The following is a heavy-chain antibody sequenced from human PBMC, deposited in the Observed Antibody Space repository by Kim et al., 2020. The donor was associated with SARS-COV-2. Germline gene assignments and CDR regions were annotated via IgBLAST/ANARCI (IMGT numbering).Heavy chain of an antibody. D-gene: IGHD5-12*01. J-gene: IGHJ3*02. V-gene: IGHV4-61*01. Sequence: SETLSHTCTVSGGSVSSGSYYWSWIRQPPGKGLEWIGYIYYSGSTNYNPSLKSRVTISVDTSKNQFSLKLSSVTAADTAVYYCARDNLVATINAFDIWG. CDR1: GGSVSSGSYY. CDR2: IYYSGST. CDR3: ARDNLVATINAFDI.